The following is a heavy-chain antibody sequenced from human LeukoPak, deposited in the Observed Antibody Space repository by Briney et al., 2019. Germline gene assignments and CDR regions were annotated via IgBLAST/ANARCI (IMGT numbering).Heavy chain of an antibody. CDR2: IKQDGSEK. Sequence: GGSLRLSCAASGFTFSSYWMSWVRQAPGKGLEWVANIKQDGSEKYYVDSVKGRFTISRDNAKNSLYLQMNSLRAEDTAVYYCARSGIYSGYDFDYWGQGTLVTVSS. CDR3: ARSGIYSGYDFDY. D-gene: IGHD5-12*01. V-gene: IGHV3-7*01. J-gene: IGHJ4*02. CDR1: GFTFSSYW.